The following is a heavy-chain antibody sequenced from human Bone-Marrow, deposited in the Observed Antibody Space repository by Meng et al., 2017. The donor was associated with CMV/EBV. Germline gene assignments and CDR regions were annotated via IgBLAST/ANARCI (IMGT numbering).Heavy chain of an antibody. CDR1: GYTFTGYY. V-gene: IGHV1-2*02. J-gene: IGHJ6*02. Sequence: ASVKVSCKASGYTFTGYYMHWVRQAPGQGLEWMGWINPNSGGTNYAQKFQGRVTMTRDTSISTAYMELSRLRSDDTAVYYCARDHYDFWSGHSLILGYGMDVWGQGTTVTVSS. CDR2: INPNSGGT. D-gene: IGHD3-3*01. CDR3: ARDHYDFWSGHSLILGYGMDV.